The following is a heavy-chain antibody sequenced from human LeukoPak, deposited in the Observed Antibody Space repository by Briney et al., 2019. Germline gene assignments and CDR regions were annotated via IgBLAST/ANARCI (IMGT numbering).Heavy chain of an antibody. CDR3: AKNFYGSGSYLEGRFDY. J-gene: IGHJ4*02. CDR1: GFTVSSSY. CDR2: IYGGGRT. Sequence: GGSLRLSCAASGFTVSSSYMSWVRQAPGKGLEWVSVIYGGGRTYYADSVKGRFTISRDNSKNTLYVQMNSLRPEDTAVYYCAKNFYGSGSYLEGRFDYWGQGTLVTVSS. V-gene: IGHV3-66*02. D-gene: IGHD3-10*01.